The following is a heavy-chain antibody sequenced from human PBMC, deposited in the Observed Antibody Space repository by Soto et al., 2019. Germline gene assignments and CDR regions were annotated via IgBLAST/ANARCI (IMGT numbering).Heavy chain of an antibody. CDR2: INSDGTKT. CDR1: GFTFNTYW. J-gene: IGHJ5*02. D-gene: IGHD5-12*01. V-gene: IGHV3-74*01. Sequence: EVQLVESGGTLVQPGGSLRLSCAASGFTFNTYWMHWVRQAPGKGLVWVSRINSDGTKTTYADSVKGRFTISRDNAKNTVYLQMNSLSAEDTAVYYCAKVATNSYDWLDPWGQGTLVTVSS. CDR3: AKVATNSYDWLDP.